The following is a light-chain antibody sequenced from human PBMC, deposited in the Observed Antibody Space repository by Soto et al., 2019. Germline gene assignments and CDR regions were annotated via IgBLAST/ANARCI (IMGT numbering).Light chain of an antibody. CDR1: QGVSSNY. CDR2: DVS. Sequence: EIVLTQSLGTLSLSPGERATLSCRSSQGVSSNYLAWYQQKPDQAPRLVIYDVSGRATGIPDRFSGSGSGTDFTLTISRLEPEDFAVYYCQQYGRSPTFGQGTKVEIK. J-gene: IGKJ1*01. CDR3: QQYGRSPT. V-gene: IGKV3-20*01.